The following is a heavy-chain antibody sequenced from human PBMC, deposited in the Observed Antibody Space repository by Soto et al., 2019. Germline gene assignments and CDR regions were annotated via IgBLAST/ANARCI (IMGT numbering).Heavy chain of an antibody. J-gene: IGHJ3*01. V-gene: IGHV4-39*01. CDR3: GRRDSGRPLDV. CDR1: GGSISSSSYY. D-gene: IGHD1-26*01. Sequence: QLQLQESGPGLVKPSETLSLTCTVSGGSISSSSYYWGWVRQPPGKGLEWIGNIYYSGSTYYNPSLRSRVIISVDPAKNQCALRRSSVTAADPAVYYCGRRDSGRPLDVWGRGTMVTVSS. CDR2: IYYSGST.